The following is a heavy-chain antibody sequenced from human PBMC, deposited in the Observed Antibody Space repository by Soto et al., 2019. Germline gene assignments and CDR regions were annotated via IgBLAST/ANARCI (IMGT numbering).Heavy chain of an antibody. CDR1: GGSISSYY. CDR3: ARFNWYSDL. CDR2: IYYSGST. J-gene: IGHJ2*01. V-gene: IGHV4-59*08. Sequence: QVQLQESGPGLVKPSETLSLTCTVSGGSISSYYWSWIRQPPGKGLEWIGYIYYSGSTNYNPSLNSRVTISADTSKNHFSLKLSSVTASDPAGYYCARFNWYSDLGSRGNLVTVSS.